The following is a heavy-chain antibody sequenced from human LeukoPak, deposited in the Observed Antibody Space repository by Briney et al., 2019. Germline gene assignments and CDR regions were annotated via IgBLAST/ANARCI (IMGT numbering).Heavy chain of an antibody. V-gene: IGHV3-11*06. J-gene: IGHJ4*02. CDR1: GFTFSDYY. Sequence: KTGGSLRLSCAASGFTFSDYYMSWIRQAPGKGLEWVSSISSSSSYIYYADSVKGRFTVSRDNAENSLYLQLNSLGAEDTAVYYCARTWNSGGWYVTFDYWGQGTLVTVSS. CDR3: ARTWNSGGWYVTFDY. D-gene: IGHD6-19*01. CDR2: ISSSSSYI.